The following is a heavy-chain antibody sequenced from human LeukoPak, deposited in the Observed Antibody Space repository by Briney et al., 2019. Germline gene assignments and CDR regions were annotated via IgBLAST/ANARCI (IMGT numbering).Heavy chain of an antibody. V-gene: IGHV4-59*01. Sequence: SETLSLTCTVSGGSIRNYYWSWIRQPPGKGLEWIGYIYYSGTTNYNPSLKSRVTISIDTSKNQFSLKLSSVTAADTAVYHCARCFGSGCPNGVFDYWGQGTLVTVSS. CDR1: GGSIRNYY. CDR3: ARCFGSGCPNGVFDY. CDR2: IYYSGTT. J-gene: IGHJ4*02. D-gene: IGHD6-19*01.